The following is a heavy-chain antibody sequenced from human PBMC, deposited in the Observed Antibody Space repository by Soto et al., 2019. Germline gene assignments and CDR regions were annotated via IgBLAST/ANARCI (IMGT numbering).Heavy chain of an antibody. CDR2: IYYSGSN. D-gene: IGHD6-6*01. CDR3: ARASRGGQLVRASGWFDP. CDR1: GGSISSGGYY. V-gene: IGHV4-31*03. J-gene: IGHJ5*02. Sequence: QVQLQESGPGLVKPSQTLSLTCTVSGGSISSGGYYWSWIRQHPGKGLEWIGYIYYSGSNYYNPSLKSRVTISVVPSKNQFSLKLSSVTAADTAVYYCARASRGGQLVRASGWFDPWGQGTLVTVSS.